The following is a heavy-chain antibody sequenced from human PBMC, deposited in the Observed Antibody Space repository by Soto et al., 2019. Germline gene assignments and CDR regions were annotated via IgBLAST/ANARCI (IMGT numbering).Heavy chain of an antibody. CDR1: GYSFSHYF. CDR3: AREAYSASFGYVTKPNWFDP. J-gene: IGHJ5*02. Sequence: XSVKVSCKASGYSFSHYFMHWVRQVPGQGLEWMGWINSSNGGTKYSQKFQGRLTMTTDTSTSTAYMELSRLTSDDTAIYYCAREAYSASFGYVTKPNWFDPWGQGNLVTVSS. V-gene: IGHV1-2*02. D-gene: IGHD2-2*03. CDR2: INSSNGGT.